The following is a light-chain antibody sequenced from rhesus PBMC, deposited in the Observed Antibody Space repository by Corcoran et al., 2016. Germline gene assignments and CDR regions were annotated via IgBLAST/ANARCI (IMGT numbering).Light chain of an antibody. Sequence: DIQMTQSPSALSVSVGDRVTISCRASENIYSDLAWYQQQPGRAPRLLIYGASSLQSGVPYRLSGSGSGTDFTLTISSLQHEDFASDYCQKYYDKPLTFGGGTKVEIK. J-gene: IGKJ4*01. CDR1: ENIYSD. CDR2: GAS. V-gene: IGKV1S8*01. CDR3: QKYYDKPLT.